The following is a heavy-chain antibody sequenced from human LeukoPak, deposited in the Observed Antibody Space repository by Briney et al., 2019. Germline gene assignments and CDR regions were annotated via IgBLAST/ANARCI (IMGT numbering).Heavy chain of an antibody. J-gene: IGHJ4*02. CDR1: GFTFSSYW. D-gene: IGHD2-15*01. Sequence: GGSLRLSCAASGFTFSSYWMSWVRQAPGEGREWVANIKPEGSETYYVGSVNRRFTISRDNAKNSLYLQMNSMRAEYTPVYRSARAPRYCSGGSCYFGYFDYWGQGTLVTVSS. CDR3: ARAPRYCSGGSCYFGYFDY. V-gene: IGHV3-7*01. CDR2: IKPEGSET.